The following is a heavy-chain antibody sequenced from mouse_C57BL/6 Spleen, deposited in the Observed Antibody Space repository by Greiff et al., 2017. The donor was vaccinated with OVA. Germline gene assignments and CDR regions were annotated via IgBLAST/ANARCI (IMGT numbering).Heavy chain of an antibody. Sequence: QVQLKQSGAELVRPGASVTLSCKASGYTFTDYEMHWVKQTPVHGLEWIGAIDPETGGTAYNQKFKGKAILTADKSSSTAYMELRSLTSEDSAVYYCARKGNWDAAWFAYWGQGTLVTVSA. CDR3: ARKGNWDAAWFAY. D-gene: IGHD4-1*01. J-gene: IGHJ3*01. V-gene: IGHV1-15*01. CDR1: GYTFTDYE. CDR2: IDPETGGT.